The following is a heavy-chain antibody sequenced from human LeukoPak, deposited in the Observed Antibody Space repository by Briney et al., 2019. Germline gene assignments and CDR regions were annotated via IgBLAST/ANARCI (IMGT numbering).Heavy chain of an antibody. D-gene: IGHD6-13*01. J-gene: IGHJ4*02. Sequence: SVKVSCKASLGTFSSYAISWVRQAPGQGLEWMGGIIPIFGTTNYAQKFLGRVTITADESTSTAYMDLSSLRSEDTAVYYCASPRLMGIAAAGGSFDQWGQGTLVTVSS. CDR2: IIPIFGTT. V-gene: IGHV1-69*13. CDR1: LGTFSSYA. CDR3: ASPRLMGIAAAGGSFDQ.